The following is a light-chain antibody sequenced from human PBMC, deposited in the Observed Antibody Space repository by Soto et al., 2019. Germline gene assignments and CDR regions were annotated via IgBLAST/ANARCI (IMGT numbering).Light chain of an antibody. J-gene: IGLJ2*01. CDR1: SSDVGGYNY. V-gene: IGLV2-14*01. CDR3: SSYTSSSTPLV. CDR2: EVS. Sequence: QSALTQPASVSGSPGQSITISCTGTSSDVGGYNYVSWYQQHPGKAPKLMIYEVSYRPSGVSNRFSGSKSGNTASLTISGLQAEDEADYYCSSYTSSSTPLVFGGGTKLTVL.